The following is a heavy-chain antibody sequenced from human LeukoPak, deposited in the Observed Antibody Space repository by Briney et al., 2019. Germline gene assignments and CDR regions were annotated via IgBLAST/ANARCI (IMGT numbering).Heavy chain of an antibody. CDR3: AKEMTTSGFRGVDY. J-gene: IGHJ4*02. CDR1: GFTFSSHA. Sequence: PGGSLRLSCAASGFTFSSHALSWVRQAPGKGLEWVSSLSGSGYNTYYADSVKGRFTISRDNSKNTVYLQMNSLRAEDTAVYYCAKEMTTSGFRGVDYWGQGTLATVSS. D-gene: IGHD1-14*01. V-gene: IGHV3-23*01. CDR2: LSGSGYNT.